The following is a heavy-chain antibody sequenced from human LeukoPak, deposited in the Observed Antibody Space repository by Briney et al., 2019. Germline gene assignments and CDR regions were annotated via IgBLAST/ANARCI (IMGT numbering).Heavy chain of an antibody. CDR2: INAGNGST. Sequence: ASVKVSCKASGYTFTSYAMHWVRQAPGQRLEWMGWINAGNGSTKYSQKFQGRVTITRDTSASTAYMELSSLRSEDTAVYYCARDPLPGYSSCWAPFDYWGQGTLVTVSS. J-gene: IGHJ4*02. CDR1: GYTFTSYA. CDR3: ARDPLPGYSSCWAPFDY. V-gene: IGHV1-3*01. D-gene: IGHD6-19*01.